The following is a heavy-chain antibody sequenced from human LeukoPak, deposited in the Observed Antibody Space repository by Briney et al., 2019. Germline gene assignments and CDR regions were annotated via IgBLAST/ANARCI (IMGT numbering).Heavy chain of an antibody. Sequence: GGSLRLSCAASGFTFSSYEMNWVRQAPGKGLEWVSLSSGDGGSTHYADSVKGRFTMSRDNSKNSLHLQMNSLRTEDTALYYCAKGFRLGMVTSSYYYMDVWGKGTTVTVSS. CDR2: SSGDGGST. CDR3: AKGFRLGMVTSSYYYMDV. V-gene: IGHV3-43*02. J-gene: IGHJ6*03. D-gene: IGHD5-18*01. CDR1: GFTFSSYE.